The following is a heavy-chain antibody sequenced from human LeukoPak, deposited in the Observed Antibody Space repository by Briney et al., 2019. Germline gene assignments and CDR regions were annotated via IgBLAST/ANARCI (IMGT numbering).Heavy chain of an antibody. D-gene: IGHD3-22*01. CDR3: ARYGYYYDSRAPGAFDI. CDR1: GYTFTSYY. V-gene: IGHV1-46*01. J-gene: IGHJ3*02. Sequence: ASVKVSCKASGYTFTSYYMHWVRQAPGQGLEWMGIINPSGGSTSYAQKFQGRVTMTRDTSTSTVYMELSSLRSEDTAVYYCARYGYYYDSRAPGAFDIWGQGTMVTVSS. CDR2: INPSGGST.